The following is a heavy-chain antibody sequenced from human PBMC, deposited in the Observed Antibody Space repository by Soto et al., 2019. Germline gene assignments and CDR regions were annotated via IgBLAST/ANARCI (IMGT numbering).Heavy chain of an antibody. CDR3: ARYHILDVPDNYGLDY. J-gene: IGHJ4*01. V-gene: IGHV1-2*02. CDR2: INPNSSGT. D-gene: IGHD4-17*01. CDR1: GYSLRSYY. Sequence: GASVKVYCKAFGYSLRSYYVHWVRQAPGQVLAWMGWINPNSSGTVYAQQFQGRVIMPTDASLTTAGMQRNRLKSDDTAVYYCARYHILDVPDNYGLDYW.